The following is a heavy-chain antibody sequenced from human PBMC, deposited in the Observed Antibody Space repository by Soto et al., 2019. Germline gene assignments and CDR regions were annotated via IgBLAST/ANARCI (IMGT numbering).Heavy chain of an antibody. J-gene: IGHJ4*02. CDR2: ISSSSTYI. CDR1: GFTFSSYT. CDR3: ARDLSGWFDFDY. Sequence: VGSLRLSCAASGFTFSSYTMNWVRQAPGKGLEWVSYISSSSTYIYYADSVKGRFTISRDNAKNSLYLQMNSLRAEDTAVYYCARDLSGWFDFDYWGQGTLVTVSS. D-gene: IGHD6-19*01. V-gene: IGHV3-21*01.